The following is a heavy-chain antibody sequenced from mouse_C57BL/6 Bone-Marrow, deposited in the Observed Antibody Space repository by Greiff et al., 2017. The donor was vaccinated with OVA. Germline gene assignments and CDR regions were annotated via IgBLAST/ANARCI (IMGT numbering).Heavy chain of an antibody. Sequence: EVKLVESEGGLVQPGSSMKLSCTASGFTFSDYYMAWVRQVPEKGLEWVANINYDGSSTYYLDSLKSRFIISRDNAKNILYLQMSSLKSEDTATYYCARDGDHSPYFDYWGQGTTLTVSS. J-gene: IGHJ2*01. CDR2: INYDGSST. V-gene: IGHV5-16*01. CDR3: ARDGDHSPYFDY. D-gene: IGHD2-13*01. CDR1: GFTFSDYY.